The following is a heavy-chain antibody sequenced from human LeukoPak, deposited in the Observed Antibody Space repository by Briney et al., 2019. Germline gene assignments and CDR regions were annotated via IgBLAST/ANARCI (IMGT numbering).Heavy chain of an antibody. CDR1: GFTFSSYE. Sequence: GGSLRLSCAASGFTFSSYEMNWVRQAPGKGLEWVSSISSSSSYIYYADSVKGRFTISRDNAKNSLYLQMNSLRAEDTSVYYCARDSGIVLPKPFDIWGQGTMVTVSS. CDR2: ISSSSSYI. CDR3: ARDSGIVLPKPFDI. J-gene: IGHJ3*02. V-gene: IGHV3-21*01. D-gene: IGHD2-8*01.